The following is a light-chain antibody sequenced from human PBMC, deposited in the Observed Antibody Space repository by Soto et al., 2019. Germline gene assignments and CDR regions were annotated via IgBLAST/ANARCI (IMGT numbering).Light chain of an antibody. CDR3: MQGTQWPYT. J-gene: IGKJ2*01. V-gene: IGKV2-30*01. Sequence: DVVRTQSPLFLPFTLGQPASISCRSSESPADRDGNTFLNWFQQKPGQSPRRLIYKISNRDSGVRDRFSGSGSGTDFTLTISRVEAEDVAVYYCMQGTQWPYTFGQGTKLEI. CDR1: ESPADRDGNTF. CDR2: KIS.